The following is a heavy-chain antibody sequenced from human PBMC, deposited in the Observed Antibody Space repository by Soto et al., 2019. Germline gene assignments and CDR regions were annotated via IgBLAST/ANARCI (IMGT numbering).Heavy chain of an antibody. CDR2: INTYGTST. CDR3: VKSVQLVWEPTDRDYWYLDL. D-gene: IGHD6-6*01. Sequence: PGGSLRLSCSASGFPFSSYAMHWVRQAPGKGLEYVSVINTYGTSTDYADSVKGRFTISRDNSKNTLYLQMSSLRPDDTAVYYCVKSVQLVWEPTDRDYWYLDLWDRGTLVTVSS. V-gene: IGHV3-64D*06. CDR1: GFPFSSYA. J-gene: IGHJ2*01.